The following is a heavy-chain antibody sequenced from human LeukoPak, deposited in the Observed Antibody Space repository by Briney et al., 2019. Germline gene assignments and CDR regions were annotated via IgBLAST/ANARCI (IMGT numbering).Heavy chain of an antibody. J-gene: IGHJ6*02. CDR1: GFTFSSYW. CDR2: IKQDGSEK. D-gene: IGHD3-9*01. Sequence: GGSLRLSCAASGFTFSSYWMSWVRQAPGKGLEWVANIKQDGSEKYYVDSVKGRFTISRDNAKNSLYLQMNSLRAEDTAVYYCARSTLGYYDILTGYYDYYGMDVWGQGTTVTVSS. CDR3: ARSTLGYYDILTGYYDYYGMDV. V-gene: IGHV3-7*01.